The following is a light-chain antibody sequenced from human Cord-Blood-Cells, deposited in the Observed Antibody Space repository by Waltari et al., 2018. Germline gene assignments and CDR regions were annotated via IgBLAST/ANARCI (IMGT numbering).Light chain of an antibody. CDR1: SGHSSSA. J-gene: IGLJ2*01. CDR2: LNSDGSH. CDR3: QTWGTGIHVV. V-gene: IGLV4-69*01. Sequence: QLVLTQSPSASASLAASVKLTCTLSSGHSSSAIAWHQQQPEKGPRYLMKLNSDGSHSKGDGIPDCFSGSSSGAERYLTISSLQSEDEADYYCQTWGTGIHVVFGGGTKLTVL.